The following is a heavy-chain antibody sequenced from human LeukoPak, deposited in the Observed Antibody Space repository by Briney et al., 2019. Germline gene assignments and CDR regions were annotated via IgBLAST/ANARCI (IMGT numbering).Heavy chain of an antibody. D-gene: IGHD2-2*02. V-gene: IGHV3-48*03. CDR1: GFTFSSYE. Sequence: GGSLRLSCAASGFTFSSYEMNWVRQAPGKGLEWVSYISSSGSTIHYADSVKGRFTISRDNAKNPLYLQMSSLRAEDTAVYYCARDLGYCTSTSCYSLYGMDVWGKGTTVTVSS. J-gene: IGHJ6*04. CDR2: ISSSGSTI. CDR3: ARDLGYCTSTSCYSLYGMDV.